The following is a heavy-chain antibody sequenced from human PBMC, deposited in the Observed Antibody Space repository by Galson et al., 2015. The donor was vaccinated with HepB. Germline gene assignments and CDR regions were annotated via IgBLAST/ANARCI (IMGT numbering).Heavy chain of an antibody. V-gene: IGHV3-23*01. CDR1: GFTFSSYA. CDR2: ISGSGGST. J-gene: IGHJ4*02. CDR3: TKEIGYCSGGTCYRRENYFDF. D-gene: IGHD2-15*01. Sequence: SLRLSCAASGFTFSSYAMSWVRQAPGKGLEWVSAISGSGGSTYYADSVKGRFTISRDNSKNTLDLQMNSLRAEDTAVYYCTKEIGYCSGGTCYRRENYFDFWGQGTLVTVSS.